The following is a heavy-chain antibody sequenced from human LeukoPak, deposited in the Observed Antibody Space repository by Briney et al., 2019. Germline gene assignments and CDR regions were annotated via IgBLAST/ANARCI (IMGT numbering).Heavy chain of an antibody. CDR1: GFTFSSYA. D-gene: IGHD6-13*01. CDR3: ARHYSSSWDYFDY. J-gene: IGHJ4*02. CDR2: ISNSGGST. V-gene: IGHV3-23*01. Sequence: GGSLRLSCAASGFTFSSYAMSWVRQAPGKGLEWVSGISNSGGSTYYADSVKGRFTISRDNSKNTLYLQMNSLRAEDTAVYYCARHYSSSWDYFDYWGQGTLVTVSS.